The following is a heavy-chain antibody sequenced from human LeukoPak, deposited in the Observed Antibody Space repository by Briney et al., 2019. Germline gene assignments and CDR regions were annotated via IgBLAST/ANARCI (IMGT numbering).Heavy chain of an antibody. J-gene: IGHJ3*02. V-gene: IGHV5-51*01. D-gene: IGHD3-10*01. CDR2: IYPGDSDT. CDR3: ARVMVRGVTPAFDI. Sequence: GESLKISCKGSGYIFTNYWIAWVRQMPGKGLECLGIIYPGDSDTRYSPSFQGRVTISADKSISTAYLQWSSLKASDTAMYYCARVMVRGVTPAFDIWGQGTMVTVSS. CDR1: GYIFTNYW.